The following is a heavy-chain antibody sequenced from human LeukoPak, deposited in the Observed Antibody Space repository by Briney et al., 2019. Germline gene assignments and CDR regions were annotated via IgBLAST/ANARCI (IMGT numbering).Heavy chain of an antibody. CDR2: VYFLGTA. D-gene: IGHD3-10*01. CDR3: ATHKEGSYFEY. Sequence: SETPSLTCSVSGGSTSTTRYCWGWIRQPPGKGLGWLVCVYFLGTASYRPSRLGRASISIDPSKRVISLNQTSATARDTGTYYCATHKEGSYFEYWGQGTLVTVSS. J-gene: IGHJ4*02. CDR1: GGSTSTTRYC. V-gene: IGHV4-39*05.